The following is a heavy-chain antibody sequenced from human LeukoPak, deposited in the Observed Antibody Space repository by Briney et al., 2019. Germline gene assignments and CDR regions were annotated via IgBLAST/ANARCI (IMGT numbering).Heavy chain of an antibody. V-gene: IGHV3-64*01. Sequence: GSLRLSCAASGFTFSSYTMNWVRQAPGKGLEYVSAISTNGGSTSYANSVKGRFTISRDNSKNTLYLQMGSLRAEDLDVYYCARNIAVAGGDYWGRGTLITVSS. CDR2: ISTNGGST. J-gene: IGHJ4*02. CDR3: ARNIAVAGGDY. CDR1: GFTFSSYT. D-gene: IGHD6-13*01.